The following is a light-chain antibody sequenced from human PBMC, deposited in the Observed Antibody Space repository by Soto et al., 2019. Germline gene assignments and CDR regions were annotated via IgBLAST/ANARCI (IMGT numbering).Light chain of an antibody. V-gene: IGLV2-14*01. J-gene: IGLJ2*01. CDR3: SSYTSSSTVV. CDR1: SSDVGGYNY. CDR2: DVS. Sequence: QSVLTQPASVSGSPGQSITISCTGTSSDVGGYNYVSWYQQHPGKAPKLMIYDVSNRPSGVSNRSSGSKSGNTSSLTISGPQAEDEADYYCSSYTSSSTVVFGGGTKLTVL.